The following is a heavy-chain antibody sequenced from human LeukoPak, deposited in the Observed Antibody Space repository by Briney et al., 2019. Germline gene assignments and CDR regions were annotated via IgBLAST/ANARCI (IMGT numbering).Heavy chain of an antibody. J-gene: IGHJ4*02. Sequence: GASVKVSCKASGYTFTSYDINWVRQATGQGLEWMGWMNPNSGNTGYAQKFQGRVTMTRNTSISTAYMELSSLRSEDTAVYYCARAVRTVPGRGHCSGGSCKSTYYFDYWGQGTLVTVSS. CDR2: MNPNSGNT. V-gene: IGHV1-8*01. CDR1: GYTFTSYD. D-gene: IGHD2-15*01. CDR3: ARAVRTVPGRGHCSGGSCKSTYYFDY.